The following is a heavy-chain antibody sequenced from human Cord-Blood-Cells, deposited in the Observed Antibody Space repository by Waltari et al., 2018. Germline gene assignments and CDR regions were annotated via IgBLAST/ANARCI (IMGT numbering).Heavy chain of an antibody. D-gene: IGHD2-21*01. V-gene: IGHV1-2*02. Sequence: QVQLVQSGAEVKKPGASVKVSCKASGYTFPGYYMHWVRTAPGQGLEWMGWINPNSGGTNYAQKFQGRVTMTRDTSISTAYMELSRLRSDDTAMYYCARGWGYQNLNDAFDIWGQGTMVTVSS. CDR1: GYTFPGYY. CDR3: ARGWGYQNLNDAFDI. J-gene: IGHJ3*02. CDR2: INPNSGGT.